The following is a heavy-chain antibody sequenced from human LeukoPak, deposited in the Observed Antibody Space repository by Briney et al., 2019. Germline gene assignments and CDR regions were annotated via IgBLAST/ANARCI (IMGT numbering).Heavy chain of an antibody. CDR1: GFTFSSYW. V-gene: IGHV3-7*01. D-gene: IGHD3-22*01. CDR3: ARFYYYDSSGYHYYYYYMDV. CDR2: IKQDGSEK. Sequence: PGGSLRLSCAASGFTFSSYWMSWVRQAPGKGLEWVANIKQDGSEKYCVDSVKGRFTISRDNAKNSLYLQMNSLRAEDTAVYYCARFYYYDSSGYHYYYYYMDVWGKGTTVTVSS. J-gene: IGHJ6*03.